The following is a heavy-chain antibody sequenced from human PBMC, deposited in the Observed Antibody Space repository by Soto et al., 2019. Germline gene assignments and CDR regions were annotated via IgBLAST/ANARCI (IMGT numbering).Heavy chain of an antibody. CDR2: IWYDGSNK. CDR3: ARDLVGATTHYYYGMDV. Sequence: QVQLVESGGGVVQPGRSLRLYCAASGFTFSSYGMHWVRQAPGKGLEWVAVIWYDGSNKYYADSVKGRFTISRDNSKNTLYLQMNSLRAEDTAVYYCARDLVGATTHYYYGMDVWGQGTTVTVSS. CDR1: GFTFSSYG. V-gene: IGHV3-33*01. D-gene: IGHD1-26*01. J-gene: IGHJ6*02.